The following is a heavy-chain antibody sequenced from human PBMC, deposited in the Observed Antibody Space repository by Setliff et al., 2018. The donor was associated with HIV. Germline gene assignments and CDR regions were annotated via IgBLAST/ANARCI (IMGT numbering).Heavy chain of an antibody. CDR3: ARDYRTTDILSSGYMDV. V-gene: IGHV1-2*06. J-gene: IGHJ6*03. CDR2: INPNIGST. D-gene: IGHD3-9*01. Sequence: ASVKVSCKASGYTFTGYYIHWVRQAPGQGLQWMGRINPNIGSTNYAQNVQGRATMTRDTSVNTAFMELSSLRSDDTAVYYCARDYRTTDILSSGYMDVWGKGTTVTVSS. CDR1: GYTFTGYY.